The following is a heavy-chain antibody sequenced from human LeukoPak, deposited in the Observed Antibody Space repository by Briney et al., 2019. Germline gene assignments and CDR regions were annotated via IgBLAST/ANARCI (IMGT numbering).Heavy chain of an antibody. Sequence: GGSLRLSCTASGFTFGDYAMSWFRQAPGKGLEWVGFIRSKAYGGTTEYAASVKGRFTISRDDSKSSAYLQMNSLKTENTAVYYCTRDLRTYYYDSSGYYYFDYWGQGTLVTVSS. CDR1: GFTFGDYA. CDR2: IRSKAYGGTT. J-gene: IGHJ4*02. CDR3: TRDLRTYYYDSSGYYYFDY. D-gene: IGHD3-22*01. V-gene: IGHV3-49*03.